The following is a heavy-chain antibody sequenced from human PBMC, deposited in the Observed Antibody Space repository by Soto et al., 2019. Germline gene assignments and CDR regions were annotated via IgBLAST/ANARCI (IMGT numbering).Heavy chain of an antibody. V-gene: IGHV3-48*02. Sequence: EVQLVESGGGLVQPGGSLRLSCAASGFTFSSYSMNWVRQAPGKGLEWVSYISSSSSTIYYADSVKGRFTISRDNAKNSLYLQMNSLRDEDTAVYYCARADSPHCSSTSCYVYGMDVWGQGTTVTVSS. J-gene: IGHJ6*02. CDR1: GFTFSSYS. CDR3: ARADSPHCSSTSCYVYGMDV. CDR2: ISSSSSTI. D-gene: IGHD2-2*01.